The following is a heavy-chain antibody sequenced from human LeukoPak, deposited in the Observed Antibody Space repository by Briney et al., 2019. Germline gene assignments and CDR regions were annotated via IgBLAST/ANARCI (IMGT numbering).Heavy chain of an antibody. CDR3: ARDQNFDF. CDR1: GFTFSSYS. CDR2: ISDSSTYI. Sequence: GGSPRLSCAASGFTFSSYSMNWVRLAPGKGLEWVSSISDSSTYIYYADSVKGRFTISRDNAKNSVYLQMNSLRAEDTAVYHCARDQNFDFWGQGTLVTVSS. V-gene: IGHV3-21*01. J-gene: IGHJ4*02.